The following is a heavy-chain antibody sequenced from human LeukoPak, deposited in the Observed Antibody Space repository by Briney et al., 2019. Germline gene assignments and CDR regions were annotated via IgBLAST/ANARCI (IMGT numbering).Heavy chain of an antibody. J-gene: IGHJ6*02. D-gene: IGHD6-13*01. CDR2: IRYDGSNK. CDR3: ARDPSPYVMSSWKYVYYYYGMDV. Sequence: PGGSLRLSCAASGFTFSSYGMHWVRQAPGKGLEWVAFIRYDGSNKYYADSVKGRFTISRDNSKNTLYLQMNSLRAEDTAVYYCARDPSPYVMSSWKYVYYYYGMDVWGQGTTVTVSS. CDR1: GFTFSSYG. V-gene: IGHV3-30*02.